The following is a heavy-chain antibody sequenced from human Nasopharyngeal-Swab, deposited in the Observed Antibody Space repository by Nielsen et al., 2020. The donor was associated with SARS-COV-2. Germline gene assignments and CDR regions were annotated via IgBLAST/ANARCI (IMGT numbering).Heavy chain of an antibody. Sequence: GESLKISCAASGFTVSNNYMTWVRQAPGKGLEWVSLIYSGGSTYYADSVKGRFTISRDNSKNTLYLQMNSLRAEDTAVYYCAKDHNSSGWPYGMDVWGQGTTVTVSS. V-gene: IGHV3-53*01. CDR2: IYSGGST. D-gene: IGHD6-19*01. J-gene: IGHJ6*02. CDR3: AKDHNSSGWPYGMDV. CDR1: GFTVSNNY.